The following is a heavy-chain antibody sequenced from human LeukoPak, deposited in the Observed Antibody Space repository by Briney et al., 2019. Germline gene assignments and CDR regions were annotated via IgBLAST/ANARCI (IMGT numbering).Heavy chain of an antibody. D-gene: IGHD1-26*01. Sequence: GGAVRLSWAARGFAFSSYSMSWLRQAPGKGLEWVSAISGSGGSTYYADSVKGRFTISRDNSKNTLYLQMNSLRAEDTAVYYCAKEFVVGATALEYFDYWGQGTLVTVSS. CDR3: AKEFVVGATALEYFDY. CDR2: ISGSGGST. V-gene: IGHV3-23*01. J-gene: IGHJ4*02. CDR1: GFAFSSYS.